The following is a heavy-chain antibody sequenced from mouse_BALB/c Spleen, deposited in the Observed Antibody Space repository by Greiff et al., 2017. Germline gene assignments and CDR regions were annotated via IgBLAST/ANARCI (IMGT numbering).Heavy chain of an antibody. V-gene: IGHV2-9*02. J-gene: IGHJ4*01. D-gene: IGHD1-3*01. CDR1: GFSLTSYG. Sequence: VKLQESGPGLVAPSQSLSITCTVSGFSLTSYGVHWVRQPPGKGLEWLGVIWAGGSTNYNSALMSRLSISKDNSKSQVFLKMNSLQTDDTAMYYCAREKVGEYAMDYWGQGTSVTVSS. CDR3: AREKVGEYAMDY. CDR2: IWAGGST.